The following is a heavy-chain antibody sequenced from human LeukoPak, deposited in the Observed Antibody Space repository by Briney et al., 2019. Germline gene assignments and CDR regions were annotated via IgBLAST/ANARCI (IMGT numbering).Heavy chain of an antibody. D-gene: IGHD3-22*01. CDR1: GGSISSYY. J-gene: IGHJ4*02. V-gene: IGHV4-59*01. CDR3: ARSRYYDGSGYYY. Sequence: PSETLSLTCTVSGGSISSYYWSWIRQPPGKGLEWFGYIYNSGITNYNPSLKSRFTISVDTSKNQFSLKLSSVTAADTAVYYCARSRYYDGSGYYYWGQGTLVTVSS. CDR2: IYNSGIT.